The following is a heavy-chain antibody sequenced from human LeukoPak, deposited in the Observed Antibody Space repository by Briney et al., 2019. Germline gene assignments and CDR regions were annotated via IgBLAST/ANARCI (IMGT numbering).Heavy chain of an antibody. V-gene: IGHV3-74*01. CDR3: ARWYGADV. CDR2: INSDGSNT. J-gene: IGHJ6*04. CDR1: GFNFRTYW. Sequence: PGGSLRLSCAASGFNFRTYWMHWVRQAPGKGLVWVSRINSDGSNTTYADSVKGRFTVSRDNAMNTLYLQMHSLRAEDTALYFCARWYGADVWGKGTMVTVSS.